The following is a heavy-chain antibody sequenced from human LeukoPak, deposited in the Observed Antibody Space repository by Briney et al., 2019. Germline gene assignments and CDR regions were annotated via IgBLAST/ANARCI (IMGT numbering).Heavy chain of an antibody. CDR2: VSTYNGNT. J-gene: IGHJ4*02. Sequence: ASVKVSCKASGYTFTSHGISWVRQAPGQGLEWMGWVSTYNGNTNYVPKYQGRVTMTTDTSTSTAYMELRSLRSDDTAVYYCARDVDTAADQINDYWGQGTLVTVSS. V-gene: IGHV1-18*04. CDR1: GYTFTSHG. CDR3: ARDVDTAADQINDY. D-gene: IGHD5-18*01.